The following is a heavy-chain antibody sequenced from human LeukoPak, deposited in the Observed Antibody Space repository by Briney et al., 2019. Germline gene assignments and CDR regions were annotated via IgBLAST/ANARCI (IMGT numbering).Heavy chain of an antibody. CDR3: ARSYHDYGDYGIDY. Sequence: GSLRLSCAASGFTFSSYSMNWVRQAPGKGLEWVSYISSSSSTIYYADSVKGRFTISRDNAKNSLYLQMNSLRAEDTAVYYCARSYHDYGDYGIDYWGQGTLVTVSS. CDR2: ISSSSSTI. CDR1: GFTFSSYS. V-gene: IGHV3-48*01. D-gene: IGHD4-17*01. J-gene: IGHJ4*02.